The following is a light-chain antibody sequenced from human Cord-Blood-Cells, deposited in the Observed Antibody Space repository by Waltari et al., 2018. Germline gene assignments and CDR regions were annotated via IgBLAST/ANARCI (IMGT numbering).Light chain of an antibody. CDR1: QSISSY. V-gene: IGKV1-39*01. CDR3: QQSYSTLT. CDR2: AAS. Sequence: DIQMTQSLSSLSASVGDRVTITCRASQSISSYLNWYQQKPGNAPKLLIYAASSLQSGVPSRFSGSGSGTDFTLTISSLQPEDFATYYCQQSYSTLTFGGGTKVEIK. J-gene: IGKJ4*01.